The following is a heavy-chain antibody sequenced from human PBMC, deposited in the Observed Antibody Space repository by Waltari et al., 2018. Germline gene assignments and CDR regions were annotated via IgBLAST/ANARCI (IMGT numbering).Heavy chain of an antibody. CDR2: ISSSSSYI. Sequence: EVQLVESGGGLVKPGGSMRLSCAASGFTFSSSSMNWVRQAPGQGLEWVSSISSSSSYIYYADSVKGRFTISRDNAKNSLYLQMNSLRAEDTAVYYCARETDGYSSGWYGFFDYWGQGTLVTVSS. V-gene: IGHV3-21*01. D-gene: IGHD6-19*01. CDR3: ARETDGYSSGWYGFFDY. CDR1: GFTFSSSS. J-gene: IGHJ4*02.